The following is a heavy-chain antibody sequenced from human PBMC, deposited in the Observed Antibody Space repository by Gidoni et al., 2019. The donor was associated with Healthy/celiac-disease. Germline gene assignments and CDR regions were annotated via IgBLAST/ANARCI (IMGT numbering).Heavy chain of an antibody. J-gene: IGHJ6*02. CDR1: GFPFSGSA. CDR3: AREPAVVPACMDV. D-gene: IGHD2-2*01. CDR2: ISYDGSNK. V-gene: IGHV3-30-3*01. Sequence: QVQLVESGGGVVQPGRSLRLSCPASGFPFSGSAMPWVRQAPGKGPEWGAVISYDGSNKYYADSVKGRFTISRDNSKNTLYLQMNSLRAEDTAVYYCAREPAVVPACMDVWGQGTTVTVSS.